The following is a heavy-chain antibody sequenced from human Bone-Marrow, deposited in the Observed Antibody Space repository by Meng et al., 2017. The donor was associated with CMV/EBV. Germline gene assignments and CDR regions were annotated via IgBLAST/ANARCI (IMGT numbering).Heavy chain of an antibody. V-gene: IGHV3-30*02. CDR2: IRYDGSNK. D-gene: IGHD3-22*01. J-gene: IGHJ4*02. CDR3: ASEIGNYYDISGYYFLGYFDC. CDR1: GFTFSSYG. Sequence: GGSLRLSCAASGFTFSSYGMHWVRQAPGKGLEWVAFIRYDGSNKYYADSVKGRFTISRDNARNSLFLQMSSLRAEDTAVYYCASEIGNYYDISGYYFLGYFDCWGQGTQVTVSS.